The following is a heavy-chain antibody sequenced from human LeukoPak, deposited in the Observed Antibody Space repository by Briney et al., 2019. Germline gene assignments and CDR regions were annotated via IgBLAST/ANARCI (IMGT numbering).Heavy chain of an antibody. J-gene: IGHJ5*02. CDR1: GYTFTSYY. CDR3: ACIAAAGTNWFDP. CDR2: INPSGGST. D-gene: IGHD6-13*01. Sequence: ASVKVSCKAPGYTFTSYYMHWVRQAPGQGLEWMGIINPSGGSTSYAQKFQGRVTMTRDTSTSTVYMELSSLRSEDTAVYYCACIAAAGTNWFDPWGQGTLVTVSS. V-gene: IGHV1-46*03.